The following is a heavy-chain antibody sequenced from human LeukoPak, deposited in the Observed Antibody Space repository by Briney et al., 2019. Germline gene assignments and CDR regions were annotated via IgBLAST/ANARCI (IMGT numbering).Heavy chain of an antibody. CDR2: MNPNSGNT. J-gene: IGHJ4*02. D-gene: IGHD2-2*01. Sequence: ASVKVSCKASGYTFTGYYMHWVRQATGQGLEWMGWMNPNSGNTGYAQKFQGRVTITRNTSISTAYMELSSLRSEDTAVYYCARGRGIVVVPAATYYFDYWGQGTLVTVSS. V-gene: IGHV1-8*03. CDR1: GYTFTGYY. CDR3: ARGRGIVVVPAATYYFDY.